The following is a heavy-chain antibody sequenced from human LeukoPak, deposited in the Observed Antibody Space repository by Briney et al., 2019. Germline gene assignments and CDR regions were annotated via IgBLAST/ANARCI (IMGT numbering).Heavy chain of an antibody. Sequence: GGSLRLSCAPSGFTFNNYDMSWVRQAPGKGLGWVSSISGSGGSTYYADSVKGRFTISRDNAKNSLYLQMNSLRAEDTAVYYCARMGPLTGYYAPFDYWGQGTLVTVSS. V-gene: IGHV3-23*01. CDR1: GFTFNNYD. D-gene: IGHD3-9*01. CDR3: ARMGPLTGYYAPFDY. CDR2: ISGSGGST. J-gene: IGHJ4*02.